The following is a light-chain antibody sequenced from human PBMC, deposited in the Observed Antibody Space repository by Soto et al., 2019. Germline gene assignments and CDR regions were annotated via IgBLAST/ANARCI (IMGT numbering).Light chain of an antibody. J-gene: IGKJ2*01. CDR2: GAS. CDR3: QQFDTSPYT. V-gene: IGKV3-20*01. CDR1: QSVTNY. Sequence: VLTQSPGTLSLSPGERATLSCRASQSVTNYLVWYQQKAGQAPRLLIYGASSRAPGIPDRFSGSGSGTDFTLTSNRLGPEDSALYYCQQFDTSPYTFGQGTKLEIK.